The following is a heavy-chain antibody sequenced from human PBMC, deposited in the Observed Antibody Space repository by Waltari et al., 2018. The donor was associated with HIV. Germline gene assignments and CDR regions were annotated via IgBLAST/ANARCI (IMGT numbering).Heavy chain of an antibody. CDR2: INGDGTST. D-gene: IGHD2-15*01. V-gene: IGHV3-74*01. Sequence: VHLVQSGGGFVQPGGSLRLSCTASGSAFSSTWMHWVRQDPGKGLTWVARINGDGTSTSYADVLQALFAISKHNDRNTLFLHMNSLRPEDTSLYFCRRDLRHCYDDHCYLFGPVDTWGQGTLVTVSS. J-gene: IGHJ5*02. CDR1: GSAFSSTW. CDR3: RRDLRHCYDDHCYLFGPVDT.